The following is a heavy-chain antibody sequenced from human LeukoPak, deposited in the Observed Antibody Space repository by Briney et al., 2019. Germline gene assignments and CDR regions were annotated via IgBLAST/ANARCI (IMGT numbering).Heavy chain of an antibody. V-gene: IGHV3-30*12. CDR2: IYYDGENK. Sequence: GGSLRLSCAASGFTFSDHGIHWVRHGPGKGLEWVAIIYYDGENKYYADSAKGRFTISRDNPKNTAYLQMNSLRGDDTGVYYCSRGGWPTAGTPRMDVWGQGTTVIVSS. CDR3: SRGGWPTAGTPRMDV. D-gene: IGHD6-13*01. J-gene: IGHJ6*02. CDR1: GFTFSDHG.